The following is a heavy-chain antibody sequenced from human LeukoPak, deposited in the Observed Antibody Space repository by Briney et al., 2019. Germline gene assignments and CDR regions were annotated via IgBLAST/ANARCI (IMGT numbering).Heavy chain of an antibody. J-gene: IGHJ4*02. CDR1: GGSFSGYY. CDR3: ARAVVVAATPTFDY. D-gene: IGHD2-15*01. V-gene: IGHV4-59*01. CDR2: IYYSGST. Sequence: SETLSLTCAVYGGSFSGYYWSWIRQSPGKGLEWIGYIYYSGSTNYNPSLKSRVTISVDTSKNQFSLKLSSVTAADTAVYYCARAVVVAATPTFDYWGQGTLVTVSS.